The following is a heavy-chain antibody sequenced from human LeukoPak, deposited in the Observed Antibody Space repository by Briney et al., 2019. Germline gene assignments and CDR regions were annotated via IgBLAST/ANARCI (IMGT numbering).Heavy chain of an antibody. D-gene: IGHD2-2*01. CDR3: ARAYCSSTSCSIQGDAFDI. J-gene: IGHJ3*02. CDR1: GFTFSSYA. V-gene: IGHV3-30-3*01. CDR2: ISYDGSNK. Sequence: GRSLRLSCAASGFTFSSYAMHWVRQAPGKGLEWVAVISYDGSNKYYADSVKGRFTISRDNSKNTLYLQMNSLRAEDTAVYYCARAYCSSTSCSIQGDAFDIWGQGTMVTVSS.